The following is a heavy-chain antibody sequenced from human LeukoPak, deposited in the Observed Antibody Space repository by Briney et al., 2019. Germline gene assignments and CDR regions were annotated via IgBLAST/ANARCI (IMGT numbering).Heavy chain of an antibody. V-gene: IGHV4-59*01. CDR1: GGSISSYY. J-gene: IGHJ4*02. Sequence: SETLSLTCTVSGGSISSYYWSWIRQPPGKGLEWIGYIYYSGSTNYNPSLQSRVPISVDTSKNPFSLKLSSVTAADTAVYYCARDRSPLDYWGQGTLVTVSS. CDR2: IYYSGST. CDR3: ARDRSPLDY.